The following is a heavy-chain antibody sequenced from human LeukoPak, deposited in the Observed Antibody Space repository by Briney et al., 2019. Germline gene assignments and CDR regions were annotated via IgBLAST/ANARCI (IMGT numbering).Heavy chain of an antibody. CDR1: GFTFSSYS. J-gene: IGHJ4*02. V-gene: IGHV3-21*01. D-gene: IGHD1-26*01. CDR2: ISSSSSYI. Sequence: GGSLRLSCAASGFTFSSYSMNWVRQAPGKGLEWVSSISSSSSYIYYADSVKGRFTISRDNAKNSLYLQMNSLRADDTAVYYCARDKIVGPTTLDYWGQGTLVTVSS. CDR3: ARDKIVGPTTLDY.